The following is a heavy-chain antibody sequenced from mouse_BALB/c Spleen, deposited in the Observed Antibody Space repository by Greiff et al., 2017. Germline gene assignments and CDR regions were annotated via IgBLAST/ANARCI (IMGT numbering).Heavy chain of an antibody. J-gene: IGHJ2*01. V-gene: IGHV1-7*01. CDR3: ARFDPYYFDY. CDR2: INPSTGYT. Sequence: VQLQESGAELAKPGASVKMSCKASGYTFTSYWMHWVKQRPGQGLEWIGYINPSTGYTEYNQKFKDKATLTADKSSSTAYMQLSSLTSEDSAVYYCARFDPYYFDYWGQGTTLTVSS. CDR1: GYTFTSYW.